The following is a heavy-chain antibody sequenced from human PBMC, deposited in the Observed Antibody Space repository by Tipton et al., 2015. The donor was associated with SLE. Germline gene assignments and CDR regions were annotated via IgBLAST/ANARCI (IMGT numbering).Heavy chain of an antibody. Sequence: TLSLTCAVYGGSFSGYYWSWVRQPPGKGLELIGYIYYSGSTNYNPSLKSRVTISVDTSKNQFSLKLNSVTAADTAVYYCATAAENKGYYYGMDVWGQGTTVTVSS. CDR2: IYYSGST. CDR3: ATAAENKGYYYGMDV. CDR1: GGSFSGYY. V-gene: IGHV4-59*01. J-gene: IGHJ6*02.